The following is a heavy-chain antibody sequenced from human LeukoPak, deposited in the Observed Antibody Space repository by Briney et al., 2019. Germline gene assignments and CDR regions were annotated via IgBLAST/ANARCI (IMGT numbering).Heavy chain of an antibody. D-gene: IGHD1-26*01. CDR3: AKNRGSYGGSWFDP. J-gene: IGHJ5*02. V-gene: IGHV3-23*01. CDR2: ISGGGGST. CDR1: GFTFSSYA. Sequence: GGSLRLSCAASGFTFSSYAMSWVRQAPGKGLEWVSAISGGGGSTYYADSVKGRFTISRDNSKNTLYLQMNSLRAEDTAVYYCAKNRGSYGGSWFDPWGQGTLVTVSS.